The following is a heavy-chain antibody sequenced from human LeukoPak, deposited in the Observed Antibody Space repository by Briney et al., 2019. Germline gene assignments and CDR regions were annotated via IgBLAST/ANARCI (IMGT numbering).Heavy chain of an antibody. D-gene: IGHD3-3*01. CDR2: ISAYNGNT. J-gene: IGHJ4*02. CDR1: GYTFTSYG. Sequence: ASVKVSCKASGYTFTSYGISRVRQALGQGLEWMGWISAYNGNTNYAQKLQGRVTMTTDTSTSTAYMELRSLRSDDTAVYYCARHFWSDTLGDYWGQGTLVTVSS. CDR3: ARHFWSDTLGDY. V-gene: IGHV1-18*01.